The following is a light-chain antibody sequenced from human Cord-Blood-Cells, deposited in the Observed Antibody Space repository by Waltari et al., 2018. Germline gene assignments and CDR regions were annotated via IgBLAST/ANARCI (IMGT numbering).Light chain of an antibody. V-gene: IGLV2-14*01. CDR3: SSYTSGSTRV. Sequence: QSALTQPASVSGSPGQSITISCTGTSSDVGGYNYVSWYQQHPGKAPKLMIYDVSNRPSGVSNRFSGSKVGNTASLTISGLQAEDEADYYCSSYTSGSTRVFGGGTKLTVL. CDR1: SSDVGGYNY. J-gene: IGLJ3*02. CDR2: DVS.